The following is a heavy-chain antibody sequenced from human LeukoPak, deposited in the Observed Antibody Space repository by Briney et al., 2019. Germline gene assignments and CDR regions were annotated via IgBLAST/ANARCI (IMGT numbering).Heavy chain of an antibody. D-gene: IGHD4-17*01. CDR3: AREQYGSDDALDI. CDR1: GFTFSNYG. CDR2: IWYDGSNK. J-gene: IGHJ3*02. Sequence: GGSLRLSCAASGFTFSNYGMHWVRQAPGEGLEWVAVIWYDGSNKDYADSVKGRFTVSRDNSKNTMDLQMNSLRAEDTAVYYCAREQYGSDDALDIWGQGTMVTVSS. V-gene: IGHV3-33*01.